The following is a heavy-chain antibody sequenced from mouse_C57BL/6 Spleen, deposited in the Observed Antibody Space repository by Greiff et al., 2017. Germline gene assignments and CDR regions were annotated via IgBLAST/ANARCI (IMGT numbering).Heavy chain of an antibody. V-gene: IGHV3-6*01. J-gene: IGHJ2*01. Sequence: EVQLQESGPGLVKPSQSLSLTCSVTGYSITSGYYWNWIRQFPGNKLEWMGYISYDGSNNYNPSLKNRISITRDTSKIQFFLKLNSVTTEDTATYYCARDRYYWGQGTTLTVSS. CDR2: ISYDGSN. CDR1: GYSITSGYY. CDR3: ARDRYY.